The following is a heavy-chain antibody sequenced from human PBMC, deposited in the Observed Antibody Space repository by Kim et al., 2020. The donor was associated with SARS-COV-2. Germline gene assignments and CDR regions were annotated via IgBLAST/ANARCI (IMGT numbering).Heavy chain of an antibody. CDR1: GGSISSYY. CDR2: IYYSGST. V-gene: IGHV4-59*01. Sequence: SETLSLTCTVSGGSISSYYWSWIRQPPGKGLEWIGYIYYSGSTNYNPSLKSRVTISVDTSKNQFSLKLSSVTAADTAVYYCARSQAAAGRTWTWFDPWGQGTLVTVSS. CDR3: ARSQAAAGRTWTWFDP. D-gene: IGHD6-13*01. J-gene: IGHJ5*02.